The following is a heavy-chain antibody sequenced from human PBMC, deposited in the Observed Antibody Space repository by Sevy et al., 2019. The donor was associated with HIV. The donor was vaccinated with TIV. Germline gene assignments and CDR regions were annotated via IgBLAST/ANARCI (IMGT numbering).Heavy chain of an antibody. V-gene: IGHV1-69*13. J-gene: IGHJ5*02. Sequence: ASVKVSCKASGGTFSSYAISWVRQAPGQGLEWMGGIIPIFGTANYAQKFQGRVTITADESTSTAYMELSSLRSEDTAVYYCARAPIAACREGWFDPWGQGTLVTVSS. CDR3: ARAPIAACREGWFDP. D-gene: IGHD6-6*01. CDR2: IIPIFGTA. CDR1: GGTFSSYA.